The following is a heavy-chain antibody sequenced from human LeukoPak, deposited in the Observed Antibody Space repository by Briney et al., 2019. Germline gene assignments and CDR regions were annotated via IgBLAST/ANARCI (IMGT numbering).Heavy chain of an antibody. CDR1: GFTFTLYA. CDR3: ARAYCGGDCYSAY. V-gene: IGHV3-11*01. D-gene: IGHD2-21*02. J-gene: IGHJ4*02. Sequence: GGSLRLSCAASGFTFTLYAMSWVRQAPGKGLEWVSYISSSGSTIYYADSVKGRFTISRDNAKNSLYLQMNSLRAEDTAVYYCARAYCGGDCYSAYWGQGTLVTVSS. CDR2: ISSSGSTI.